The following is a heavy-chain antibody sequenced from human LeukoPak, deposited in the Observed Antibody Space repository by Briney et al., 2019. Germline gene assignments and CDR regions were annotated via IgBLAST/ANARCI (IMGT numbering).Heavy chain of an antibody. CDR1: GFTFSSYW. V-gene: IGHV3-74*01. CDR3: ARYLATGYFDY. CDR2: INSDGYST. J-gene: IGHJ4*02. D-gene: IGHD2/OR15-2a*01. Sequence: GSLRLSCAASGFTFSSYWMHWVRHAPGKGLVWVSRINSDGYSTSYADSVKGRFTISRGNAKNTLNLQMNSLRAEDTAVYYCARYLATGYFDYWGQGSLVTVSS.